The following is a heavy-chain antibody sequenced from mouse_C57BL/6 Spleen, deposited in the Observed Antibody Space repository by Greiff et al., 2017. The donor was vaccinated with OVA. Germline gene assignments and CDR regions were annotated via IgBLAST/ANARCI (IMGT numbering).Heavy chain of an antibody. CDR2: ISSGSSTI. CDR3: ASTAQATYTEDY. CDR1: GFTFSDYG. J-gene: IGHJ4*01. Sequence: EVQRVESGGGLVKPGGSLKLSCAASGFTFSDYGMHWVRQAPEKGLEWVAYISSGSSTIYYADTVKGRFTIYRDNAKNTLFLQMSSLRSEDTAMYYCASTAQATYTEDYWGQGTTVTVAS. V-gene: IGHV5-17*01. D-gene: IGHD3-2*02.